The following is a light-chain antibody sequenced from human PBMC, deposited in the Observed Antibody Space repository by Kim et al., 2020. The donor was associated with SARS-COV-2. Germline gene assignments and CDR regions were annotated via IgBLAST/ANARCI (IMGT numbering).Light chain of an antibody. V-gene: IGKV1-5*03. CDR3: QQYNSYVRT. Sequence: ASVGDRVTITCRASQSISNYLAWYQQKPGKTPKLLIYEASTLKSGVPSRFSSSGSGTEFILTISSLQPDDFATFYCQQYNSYVRTFGQGTKVDIK. J-gene: IGKJ1*01. CDR1: QSISNY. CDR2: EAS.